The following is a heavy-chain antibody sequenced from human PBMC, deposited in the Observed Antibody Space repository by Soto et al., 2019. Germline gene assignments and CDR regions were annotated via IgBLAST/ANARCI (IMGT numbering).Heavy chain of an antibody. V-gene: IGHV3-7*03. CDR1: GFSISNYW. Sequence: EVQLVESGGGLVQPGGSLRLSCAASGFSISNYWMSWVRQTPGKGLEWVATIKQDGSEKYYVESVQGRLTISRDNAKNSLFLQLNSLRAEDTAVYYCAKEGAGYYDSSPYDSWGQGTLVTVSS. D-gene: IGHD3-22*01. J-gene: IGHJ5*01. CDR2: IKQDGSEK. CDR3: AKEGAGYYDSSPYDS.